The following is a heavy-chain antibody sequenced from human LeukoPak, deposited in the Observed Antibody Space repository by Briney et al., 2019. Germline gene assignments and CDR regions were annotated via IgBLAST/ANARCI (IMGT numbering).Heavy chain of an antibody. CDR1: GFTFSSYW. Sequence: RGSLRLSCAASGFTFSSYWMHWVRQAPGKGLVWVSRVNSAASSTSYADSVRGRFTISRDNAKNTVYLQMNSLRAEDTAVYYCAREGYTVTIDSWGQGTLVTVPS. V-gene: IGHV3-74*01. CDR3: AREGYTVTIDS. CDR2: VNSAASST. D-gene: IGHD4-17*01. J-gene: IGHJ4*02.